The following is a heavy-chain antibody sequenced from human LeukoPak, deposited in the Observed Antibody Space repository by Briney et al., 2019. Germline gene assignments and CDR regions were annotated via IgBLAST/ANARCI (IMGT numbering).Heavy chain of an antibody. CDR2: ISSSGSTI. D-gene: IGHD3-10*01. V-gene: IGHV3-48*03. CDR1: GFTFSSYE. J-gene: IGHJ5*02. Sequence: GGSLRLSCAASGFTFSSYEMNWVRQAPGKGLEWVSYISSSGSTIYYADSVKGRFTISRDNAKNSLYLQMNSLRAEDTAVYYCARDWLTKCNWFDPWGQGTLVTVSS. CDR3: ARDWLTKCNWFDP.